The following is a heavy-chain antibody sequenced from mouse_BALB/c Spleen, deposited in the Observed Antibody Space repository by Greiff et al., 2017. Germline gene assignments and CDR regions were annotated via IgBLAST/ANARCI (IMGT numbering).Heavy chain of an antibody. Sequence: VHVKQSGAELVRPGALVKLSCKASGFNIKDYYMHWVKQRPEQGLEWIGWIDPENGNTIYDPKFQGKASITADTSSNTAYLQLSSLTSEDTAVYYCARTYYYGSSYWFAYWGQGTLVTVSA. CDR3: ARTYYYGSSYWFAY. CDR2: IDPENGNT. J-gene: IGHJ3*01. D-gene: IGHD1-1*01. CDR1: GFNIKDYY. V-gene: IGHV14-1*02.